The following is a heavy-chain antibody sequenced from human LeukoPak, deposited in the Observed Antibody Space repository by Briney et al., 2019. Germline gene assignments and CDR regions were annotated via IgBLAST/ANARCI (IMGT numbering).Heavy chain of an antibody. CDR1: GDSISGSY. CDR3: VKFGVDYDMGV. J-gene: IGHJ6*02. CDR2: IHYSGRA. Sequence: PSETLSLTCTVSGDSISGSYWTGVRQPPGQGLEWIGQIHYSGRADYNPSLKRRITISVDTSKNQMSLTLTSVTAADTAIYYCVKFGVDYDMGVWGQGTTVTVSS. D-gene: IGHD3-16*01. V-gene: IGHV4-59*01.